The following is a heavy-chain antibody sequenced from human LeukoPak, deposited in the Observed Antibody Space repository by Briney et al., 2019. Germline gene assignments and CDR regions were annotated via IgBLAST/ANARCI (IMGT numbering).Heavy chain of an antibody. CDR1: GGSFSGYY. V-gene: IGHV4-34*01. CDR2: INHSGST. Sequence: SETLSLTCAVYGGSFSGYYWSWIRQPPGKGLEWIGEINHSGSTNYNPSLKSRVTISVDTSKNQFSLKLSSVTAADTAVYYRARGRYYDFWSGSNYGMDVWGQGTTVTVSS. J-gene: IGHJ6*02. D-gene: IGHD3-3*01. CDR3: ARGRYYDFWSGSNYGMDV.